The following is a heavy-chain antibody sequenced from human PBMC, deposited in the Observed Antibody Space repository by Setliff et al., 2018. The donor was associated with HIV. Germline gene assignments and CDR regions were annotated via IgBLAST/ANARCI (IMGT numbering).Heavy chain of an antibody. CDR2: INHSGST. Sequence: SETLSLTCDVSGFSISSRYYWGWIRQSPGKGLEWIGEINHSGSTNYNPSLKSRVTISVDTSKNQFSLKLSSVTAADTAVYYCARDPRAPRYCSGGSCYSQRRAFDIWGQGTMVTVSS. D-gene: IGHD2-15*01. V-gene: IGHV4-38-2*01. J-gene: IGHJ3*02. CDR1: GFSISSRYY. CDR3: ARDPRAPRYCSGGSCYSQRRAFDI.